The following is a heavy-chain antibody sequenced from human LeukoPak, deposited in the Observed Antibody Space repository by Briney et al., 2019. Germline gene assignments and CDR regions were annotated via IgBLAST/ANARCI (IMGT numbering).Heavy chain of an antibody. CDR1: GASITSYY. D-gene: IGHD3/OR15-3a*01. J-gene: IGHJ4*02. CDR3: ASLADFWTGYFDH. V-gene: IGHV4-59*03. CDR2: IYTGGT. Sequence: SETLSLTCTVSGASITSYYWNWIRQPPGKGLEWLGYIYTGGTNYNPSLKSRIRMSVDKSKSQFSLTLRSVTAVDTAVYYCASLADFWTGYFDHWGQGALVTVSS.